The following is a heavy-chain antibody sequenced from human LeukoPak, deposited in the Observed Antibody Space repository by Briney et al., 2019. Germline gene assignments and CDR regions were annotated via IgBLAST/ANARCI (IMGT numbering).Heavy chain of an antibody. Sequence: GASVKVSCKASGYTFTSYGISWVRQAPGQGLEWMGWIRVYNGNTNYAQKLQGRVTMTTDTSMSTAYMELRSLRSDDTAVYYCARSGQIRRAHSDWGQGTLVTVSS. V-gene: IGHV1-18*01. D-gene: IGHD3-10*01. CDR1: GYTFTSYG. CDR3: ARSGQIRRAHSD. J-gene: IGHJ4*02. CDR2: IRVYNGNT.